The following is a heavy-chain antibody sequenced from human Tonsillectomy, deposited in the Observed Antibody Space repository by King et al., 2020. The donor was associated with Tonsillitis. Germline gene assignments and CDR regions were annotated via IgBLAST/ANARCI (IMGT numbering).Heavy chain of an antibody. D-gene: IGHD5-18*01. J-gene: IGHJ4*02. CDR3: ARDYHGVKGYGH. CDR1: GFTFSDYY. V-gene: IGHV3-11*06. CDR2: ISGSSDDT. Sequence: MQLVQSGGGLVWPGGSLRLSCAASGFTFSDYYINWVRQAPGKGLEWISYISGSSDDTNYADSVTGRFIIWRDNAKNTVYLHMNSLRAEDTAVYYCARDYHGVKGYGHWGQGTLVTVSS.